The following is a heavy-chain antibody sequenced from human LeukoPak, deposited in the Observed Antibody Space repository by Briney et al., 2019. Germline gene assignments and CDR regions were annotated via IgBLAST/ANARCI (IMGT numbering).Heavy chain of an antibody. J-gene: IGHJ4*02. D-gene: IGHD3-10*01. CDR2: IRRPSGNI. CDR3: ARVPRGRYGSGTPSDYFDY. V-gene: IGHV3-11*01. Sequence: GGSLRLSCEASGFNICDHYMSWIRQAPGGGREWRSYIRRPSGNIYNADSVKGRFTISRDNAKNSLYLQMNSLRAEDTAVYYCARVPRGRYGSGTPSDYFDYWGQGTLVTASS. CDR1: GFNICDHY.